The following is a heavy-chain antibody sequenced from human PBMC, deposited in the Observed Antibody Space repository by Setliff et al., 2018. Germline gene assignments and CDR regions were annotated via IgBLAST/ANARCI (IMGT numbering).Heavy chain of an antibody. CDR1: GGLIYDHW. J-gene: IGHJ4*02. CDR2: VYSDGDT. D-gene: IGHD3-3*01. V-gene: IGHV4-4*07. Sequence: SETLSLTCSVSGGLIYDHWWTWVRQPAGEEFQWIGRVYSDGDTEYNPSLKSRVTISVDTSNNQFSLKLYSVTAADTAVYYCRYWSGYYNNDYWGQGTLVTVSS. CDR3: RYWSGYYNNDY.